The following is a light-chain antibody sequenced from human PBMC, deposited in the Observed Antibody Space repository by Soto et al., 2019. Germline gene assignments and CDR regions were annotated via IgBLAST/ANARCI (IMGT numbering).Light chain of an antibody. CDR1: QTIASY. CDR3: QQSYTTPFT. V-gene: IGKV1-39*01. J-gene: IGKJ3*01. CDR2: AAS. Sequence: DTQMTQSPPSLSASVGDRVAITCRASQTIASYLNWYQQKPGKAPKLLIRAASRLEGGVQSRFSGSGSGTDFTLTINNLKPEDFATYFCQQSYTTPFTFGPGTKVDI.